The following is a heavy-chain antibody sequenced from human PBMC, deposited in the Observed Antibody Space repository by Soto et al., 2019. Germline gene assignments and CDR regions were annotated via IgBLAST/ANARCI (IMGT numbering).Heavy chain of an antibody. CDR3: ARANQMAPKRNAFDI. CDR1: GDSIISYF. Sequence: QVQLRESGPGLVKPSETLSLTCTVSGDSIISYFWSWIRQPPGKGLEWIGYLHYSGSTNYNPSLKSRVTTSVDMSQNQFSLRLSSVTAADTAVYYCARANQMAPKRNAFDIWGQGTLVTVSS. J-gene: IGHJ3*02. D-gene: IGHD2-8*01. CDR2: LHYSGST. V-gene: IGHV4-59*01.